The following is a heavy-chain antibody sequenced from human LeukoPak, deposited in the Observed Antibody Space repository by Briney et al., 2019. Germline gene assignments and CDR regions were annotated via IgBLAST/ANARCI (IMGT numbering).Heavy chain of an antibody. CDR1: GYTFTGYY. J-gene: IGHJ4*02. Sequence: ASVKVSCKASGYTFTGYYMHGVRQAPGQGLEWMGWINPNSGGTNYAQKFQGRVTMTRDTSISTAYMELSRLRSDDTAVYYCAREAVSGWYVHYWGQGTLVTVSS. CDR2: INPNSGGT. V-gene: IGHV1-2*02. CDR3: AREAVSGWYVHY. D-gene: IGHD6-19*01.